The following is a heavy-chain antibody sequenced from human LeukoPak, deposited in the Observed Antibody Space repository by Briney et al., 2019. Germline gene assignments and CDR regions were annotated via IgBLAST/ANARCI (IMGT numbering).Heavy chain of an antibody. D-gene: IGHD6-19*01. CDR3: AREGGWFLDY. CDR2: ISSSGSTI. V-gene: IGHV3-48*03. J-gene: IGHJ4*02. CDR1: GFTFSSYE. Sequence: GGSLRLSCAASGFTFSSYEMNWVRQAPGKGLEWVSYISSSGSTIYYADSVKGRFTISRDNTKNSLYLQMNSLRAEDTAVYYCAREGGWFLDYWGQGTLVTVSS.